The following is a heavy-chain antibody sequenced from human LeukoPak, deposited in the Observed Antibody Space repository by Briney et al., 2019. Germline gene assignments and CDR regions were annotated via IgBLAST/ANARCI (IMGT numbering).Heavy chain of an antibody. Sequence: GGSLRLSCAASGLTFRNHAIHWVRQAPGKGLEWVTVISHDGGNDYYRDSVKGRFTISRDNSRNTVFLQMNSLRPGDTAVYYWGGSPAYYNMAVGAKGPTVPVPS. V-gene: IGHV3-30*04. J-gene: IGHJ6*03. CDR1: GLTFRNHA. CDR2: ISHDGGND. D-gene: IGHD3-16*01. CDR3: GGSPAYYNMAV.